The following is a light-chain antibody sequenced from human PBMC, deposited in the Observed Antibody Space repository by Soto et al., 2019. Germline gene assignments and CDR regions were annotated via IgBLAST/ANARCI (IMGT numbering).Light chain of an antibody. CDR3: SSFTDTGTVM. CDR1: SSDVGAHHS. J-gene: IGLJ3*02. CDR2: DVS. V-gene: IGLV2-14*03. Sequence: QSVLTQPASVSGSPGQSFTISCTGTSSDVGAHHSVSWYQQHPGKAPKLIIFDVSNRPSGVSNRFSGSKSGNTASLTISGLHAEYYADYYCSSFTDTGTVMFGGGTKLTVL.